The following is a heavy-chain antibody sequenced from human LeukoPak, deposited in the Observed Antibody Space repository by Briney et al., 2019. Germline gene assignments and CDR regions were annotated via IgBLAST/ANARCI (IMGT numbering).Heavy chain of an antibody. Sequence: GGSLRLSCAASGFNFHDYGMTWVRQAPGKGLEWVSSINWNGGSIGYADSVKGRFTISRDNAKKSVYLQMNSLRAEDTALYYCARDRFLRRPEPAEYWGQGTLVTVSS. CDR3: ARDRFLRRPEPAEY. CDR1: GFNFHDYG. D-gene: IGHD2/OR15-2a*01. V-gene: IGHV3-20*04. CDR2: INWNGGSI. J-gene: IGHJ4*02.